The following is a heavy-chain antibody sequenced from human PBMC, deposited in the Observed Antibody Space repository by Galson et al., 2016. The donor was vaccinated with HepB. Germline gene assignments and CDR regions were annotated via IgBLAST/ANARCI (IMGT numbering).Heavy chain of an antibody. J-gene: IGHJ6*02. D-gene: IGHD5-18*01. V-gene: IGHV3-23*01. Sequence: SLRLSCGASGFSFSSYAMSWVRQAPGKGLEWVSGITSGGTTYYADSVKGRFTISRDNSKNILYLQMKSLRDEDTAVYYCAKRPYSYGWHYGMDVWGQGTTVTVSS. CDR2: ITSGGTT. CDR3: AKRPYSYGWHYGMDV. CDR1: GFSFSSYA.